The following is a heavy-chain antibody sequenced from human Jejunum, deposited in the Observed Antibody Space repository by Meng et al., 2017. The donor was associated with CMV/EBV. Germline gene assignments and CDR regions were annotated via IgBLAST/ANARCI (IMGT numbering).Heavy chain of an antibody. V-gene: IGHV3-23*01. Sequence: SRFTFSSYAMSWVRQAPGKGLEWVSAISGSGDSTYYTDSVKGRFTISRDNSKNTLYLQMNSLRADDTALYYCARSRGCSSTSCYPDYWGQGTLVTVSS. D-gene: IGHD2-2*01. CDR2: ISGSGDST. CDR1: RFTFSSYA. J-gene: IGHJ4*02. CDR3: ARSRGCSSTSCYPDY.